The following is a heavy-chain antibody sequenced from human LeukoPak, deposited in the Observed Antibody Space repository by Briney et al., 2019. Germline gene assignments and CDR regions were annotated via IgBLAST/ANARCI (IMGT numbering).Heavy chain of an antibody. Sequence: SETLSLTCAVYGGSFSGYYWSWIRQPPGKGLEWIGEINHSGSTNYNPSLKSRVTISVDTSKNQFSLKLSSVTAADTAVYYCARSSGSSRFDYRGQGTLVTVSS. CDR2: INHSGST. V-gene: IGHV4-34*01. CDR3: ARSSGSSRFDY. D-gene: IGHD1-26*01. CDR1: GGSFSGYY. J-gene: IGHJ4*02.